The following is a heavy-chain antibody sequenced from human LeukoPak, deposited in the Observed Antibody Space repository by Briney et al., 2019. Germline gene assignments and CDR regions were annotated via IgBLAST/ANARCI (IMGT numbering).Heavy chain of an antibody. CDR2: ISAYNGNT. CDR1: GYTFTSYA. J-gene: IGHJ3*02. CDR3: ARARGARDAFDI. D-gene: IGHD6-25*01. V-gene: IGHV1-18*01. Sequence: ASVKVSCKASGYTFTSYAMHWVRQAPGQGLEWMGWISAYNGNTNYAQKLQGRVTMTTDTSTSTAYMELRSLRSDDTAVYYCARARGARDAFDIWGQGTMVTVSS.